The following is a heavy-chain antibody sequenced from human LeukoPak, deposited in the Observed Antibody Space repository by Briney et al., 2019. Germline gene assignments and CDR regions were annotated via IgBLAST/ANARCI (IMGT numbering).Heavy chain of an antibody. V-gene: IGHV3-21*01. J-gene: IGHJ3*02. CDR2: ISSSSSYI. CDR3: ARETDSGSYYEGFDI. D-gene: IGHD1-26*01. CDR1: GFTFSSYS. Sequence: GGSLRLSCAASGFTFSSYSMNWVRQAPGKGLEWVSSISSSSSYIYYADSVKGRFTISRDNAKNSLYLQMNGLRAEDTAVYYCARETDSGSYYEGFDIWGQGTMVTVSS.